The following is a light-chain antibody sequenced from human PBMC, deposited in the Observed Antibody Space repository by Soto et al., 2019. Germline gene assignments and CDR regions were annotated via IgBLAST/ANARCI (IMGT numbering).Light chain of an antibody. CDR3: QHYSNWPPT. Sequence: EMVMTQSPATLSVSPGERVTLSCRASESVHRNLAWYQQKPGQCPRLLIYYASTRATGVPDRFTGSGSGTEFTLTISSLQSEDFGVYHCQHYSNWPPTFGPGTKVEIK. J-gene: IGKJ3*01. V-gene: IGKV3-15*01. CDR1: ESVHRN. CDR2: YAS.